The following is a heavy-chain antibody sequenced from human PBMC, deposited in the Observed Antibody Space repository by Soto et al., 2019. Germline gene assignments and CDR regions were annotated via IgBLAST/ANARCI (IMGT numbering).Heavy chain of an antibody. V-gene: IGHV4-59*11. D-gene: IGHD7-27*01. CDR2: IYYSGIT. CDR1: GGSIINHY. CDR3: ARANWYSEY. J-gene: IGHJ4*02. Sequence: QVQLQESGPGLVKPSETLSLTCTVSGGSIINHYWSWIRQPPGKGLEWIGYIYYSGITNYNPSLKSRVTISVDTSKNQFSLNLTSLTAADTAIYYCARANWYSEYWGQGTLVTVSS.